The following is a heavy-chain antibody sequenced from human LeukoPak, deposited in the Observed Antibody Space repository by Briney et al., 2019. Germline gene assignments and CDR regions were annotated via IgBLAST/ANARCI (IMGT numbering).Heavy chain of an antibody. J-gene: IGHJ4*02. CDR1: GYTFTSYY. D-gene: IGHD3-10*01. CDR3: ASLYYGSGAHYPFDY. V-gene: IGHV1-46*01. CDR2: INPSGGST. Sequence: ASVKVSCKASGYTFTSYYMHWVRQAPGQGLEWMGIINPSGGSTSYAQKFQGRVTMTRDTSTSTVYMELSSLRSEDTAVYYCASLYYGSGAHYPFDYWGQGALVTVSS.